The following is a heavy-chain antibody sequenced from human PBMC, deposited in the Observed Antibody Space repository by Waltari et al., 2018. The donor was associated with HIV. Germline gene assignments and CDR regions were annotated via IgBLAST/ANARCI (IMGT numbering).Heavy chain of an antibody. D-gene: IGHD3-22*01. CDR3: AKVGPSHYYDSSGYYYLDY. J-gene: IGHJ4*02. CDR1: GFTFSSYA. Sequence: EVQLLESGGGLVQPGGSLRLSCAASGFTFSSYAMSWVRQAPGTGLAWVSAISGSGGSTYYADSVKGRFTISRDNSKNTLYLQMNSLRAEDTAVYYCAKVGPSHYYDSSGYYYLDYWGQGTLVTVSS. V-gene: IGHV3-23*01. CDR2: ISGSGGST.